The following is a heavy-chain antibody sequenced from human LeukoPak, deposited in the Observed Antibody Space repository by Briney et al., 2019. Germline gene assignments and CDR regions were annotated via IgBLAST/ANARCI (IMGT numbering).Heavy chain of an antibody. CDR2: ISISSTYI. Sequence: RGSLILSSAASGVTFSSFSMNWVRHAPRKGRQWGSWISISSTYIYYSDSVKGRFTISRDNAKNSLYLQMNSLRVEDTAVYYCARERGTAATVTRGWFDPWGKGTLVTVYS. CDR1: GVTFSSFS. CDR3: ARERGTAATVTRGWFDP. J-gene: IGHJ5*02. D-gene: IGHD6-13*01. V-gene: IGHV3-21*01.